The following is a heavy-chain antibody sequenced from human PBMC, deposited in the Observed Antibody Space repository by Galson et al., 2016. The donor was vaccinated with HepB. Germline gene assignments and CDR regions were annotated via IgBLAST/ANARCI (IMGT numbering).Heavy chain of an antibody. CDR3: ARVRGRYCSGGKCPRALWFDP. Sequence: SETLSLTCAVSGGSFSGYYWSWIRQTPGKGLEWIGSIYYSGSTYYNPSLNSRVTISVDTSKKQFSLKLGSVTAADTAVYYCARVRGRYCSGGKCPRALWFDPWGQGILVTVSS. V-gene: IGHV4-34*01. D-gene: IGHD2-15*01. CDR2: IYYSGST. J-gene: IGHJ5*02. CDR1: GGSFSGYY.